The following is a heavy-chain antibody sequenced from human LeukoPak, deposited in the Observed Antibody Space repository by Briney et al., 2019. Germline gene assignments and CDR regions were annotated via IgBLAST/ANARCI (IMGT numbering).Heavy chain of an antibody. Sequence: PGGSLRLSCAASGFTFSTFAMSWVRQSPGKGLEWVSGIRGSGGNTFYIESVKGRFTISRDNSNNILYLEMNNLTVEDTAVYYCAKGLRSGSYFSLRGYFDYWGQGALVTVSS. V-gene: IGHV3-23*01. D-gene: IGHD3-10*01. CDR1: GFTFSTFA. CDR2: IRGSGGNT. J-gene: IGHJ4*02. CDR3: AKGLRSGSYFSLRGYFDY.